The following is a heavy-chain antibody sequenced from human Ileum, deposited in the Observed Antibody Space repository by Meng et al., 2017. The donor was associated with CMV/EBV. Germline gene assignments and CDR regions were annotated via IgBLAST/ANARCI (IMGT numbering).Heavy chain of an antibody. CDR3: SRGADAYKSGRS. CDR2: IHPSGST. V-gene: IGHV4-34*01. CDR1: GGSFSNYY. J-gene: IGHJ5*02. D-gene: IGHD5-24*01. Sequence: LPLRGVGLLKPSGALPLTCVVYGGSFSNYYLRWIRQSPGTGLEWIGDIHPSGSTYYNPSLHSRVPMSVDTSKNQFSLNLRSVTAADTAVYYCSRGADAYKSGRSWGQGTLVTVSS.